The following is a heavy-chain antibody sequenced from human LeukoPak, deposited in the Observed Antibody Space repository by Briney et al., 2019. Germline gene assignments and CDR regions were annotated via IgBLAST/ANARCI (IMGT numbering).Heavy chain of an antibody. Sequence: GGSLRLSCAASGFTFSSYEMNWVRQAPGKGLEWVSYISGSGSTIYYADSVKGRFTISRGNAKHSLYLQMNSLRAEDTAVYYCARVKLGGSAFDIWGQGTMVTVSS. D-gene: IGHD1-26*01. V-gene: IGHV3-48*03. J-gene: IGHJ3*02. CDR3: ARVKLGGSAFDI. CDR2: ISGSGSTI. CDR1: GFTFSSYE.